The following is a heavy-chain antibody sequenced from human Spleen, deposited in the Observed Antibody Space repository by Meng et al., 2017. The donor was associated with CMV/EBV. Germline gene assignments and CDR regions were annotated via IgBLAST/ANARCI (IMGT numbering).Heavy chain of an antibody. J-gene: IGHJ6*02. Sequence: GESLKISCAASGFIFSRAWMSWVRQAPGKGLEWVGRIKSKIDDGTSDYAAPVKGRFTISRDDSRNTLYLQMNSLRAEDTAVYYCARDNCMGSTSCRKYYYYYGMDVWGQGTTVTVSS. CDR2: IKSKIDDGTS. V-gene: IGHV3-15*01. CDR3: ARDNCMGSTSCRKYYYYYGMDV. D-gene: IGHD2-2*01. CDR1: GFIFSRAW.